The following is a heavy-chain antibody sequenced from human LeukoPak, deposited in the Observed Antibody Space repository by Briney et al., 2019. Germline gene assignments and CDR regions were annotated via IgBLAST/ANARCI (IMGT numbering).Heavy chain of an antibody. D-gene: IGHD1-7*01. CDR3: ASRDTGTTGTYFDP. CDR2: ISDDGSNK. V-gene: IGHV3-30*04. CDR1: GLTFITYA. J-gene: IGHJ5*02. Sequence: GGALRLSCAASGLTFITYAMHWVRQAPGKGLEWVAVISDDGSNKYYVDSVNGRFTISRDNSKTTLYLQMNSLRAEDTAVYYCASRDTGTTGTYFDPWGQGTLVTVSS.